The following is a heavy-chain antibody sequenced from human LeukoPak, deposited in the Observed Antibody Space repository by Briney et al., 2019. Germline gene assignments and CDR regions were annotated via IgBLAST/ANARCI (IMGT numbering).Heavy chain of an antibody. Sequence: GGSLRLSCAASGFTFSNAWMSWVRQAPGKGLEWVGRIKSKTDGGTTDYAAPVKGRFTISRDDSKNTLYLQMNSLKTEDTAVYSCTTGYYDFWSGYYPIDYWGQGTLVTVSS. CDR1: GFTFSNAW. J-gene: IGHJ4*02. CDR2: IKSKTDGGTT. V-gene: IGHV3-15*01. CDR3: TTGYYDFWSGYYPIDY. D-gene: IGHD3-3*01.